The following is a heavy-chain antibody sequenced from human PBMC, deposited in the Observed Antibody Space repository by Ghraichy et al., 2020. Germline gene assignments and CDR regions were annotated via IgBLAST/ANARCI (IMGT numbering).Heavy chain of an antibody. CDR3: AKDHLAVTTLNYFDY. D-gene: IGHD4-17*01. CDR1: GFTFSSYA. V-gene: IGHV3-23*01. CDR2: ISGSGGST. Sequence: GESLNISCAASGFTFSSYAMSWVRQAPGKGLEWVSAISGSGGSTYYADSVKGRFTISRDNSKNTLYLQMNSLRAEDTAVYYCAKDHLAVTTLNYFDYWGQGTLVTVSS. J-gene: IGHJ4*02.